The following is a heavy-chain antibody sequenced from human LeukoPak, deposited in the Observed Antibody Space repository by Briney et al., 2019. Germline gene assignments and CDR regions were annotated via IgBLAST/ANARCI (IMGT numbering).Heavy chain of an antibody. D-gene: IGHD3-10*02. CDR1: GFTFSSYE. CDR3: AELGITMIGGV. Sequence: GGSLRLSCAASGFTFSSYEMNWVRQAPGKGPEWASYISSSGSTIYYADSVKGRFTISRDNAKNSLYLQMNSLRAEDTAVYYCAELGITMIGGVWGKGTTVTIFS. J-gene: IGHJ6*04. CDR2: ISSSGSTI. V-gene: IGHV3-48*03.